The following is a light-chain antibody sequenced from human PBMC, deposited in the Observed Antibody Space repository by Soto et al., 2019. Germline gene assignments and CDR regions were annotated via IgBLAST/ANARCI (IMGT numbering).Light chain of an antibody. CDR1: QRITTY. J-gene: IGKJ2*01. V-gene: IGKV1-39*01. CDR3: QQTYNTPYT. Sequence: IHMTQSPSSLSASVGDRVTITCRASQRITTYLNWYQQKPGKAPKLLISTSGTLQRGVPSRFTGSGSGTDFTLTITGLQRADFATYFCQQTYNTPYTFGQGTKFEIK. CDR2: TSG.